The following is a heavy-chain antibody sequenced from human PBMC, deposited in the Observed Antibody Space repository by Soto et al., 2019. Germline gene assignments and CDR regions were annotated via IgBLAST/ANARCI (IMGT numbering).Heavy chain of an antibody. CDR2: INPNSGGT. D-gene: IGHD2-21*02. CDR3: ARGSPHIVVVTAILPPDDAFDI. CDR1: GYTFTGYY. V-gene: IGHV1-2*04. J-gene: IGHJ3*02. Sequence: QVQLVQSGAEVKKPGASVKVSCKASGYTFTGYYMHWVRQAPGQGLEWMGWINPNSGGTNYAQKFQGWVTMTRDTSISTAYMELSRLRSDDTAVYYCARGSPHIVVVTAILPPDDAFDIWGQGTMVTVSS.